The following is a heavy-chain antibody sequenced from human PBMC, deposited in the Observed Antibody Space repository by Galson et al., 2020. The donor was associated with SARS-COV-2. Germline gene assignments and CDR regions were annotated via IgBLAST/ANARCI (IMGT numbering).Heavy chain of an antibody. CDR2: IYDSGRT. CDR3: AKWGGFYYSAMDV. Sequence: SETLSLTCTVSGGSISSENWWNSVRQPPGKALEWIGQIYDSGRTNYNPSLESRLTISVDKSNNQFSLRLNSVTAADTAVYYCAKWGGFYYSAMDVWGQGTTVTVSS. J-gene: IGHJ6*02. CDR1: GGSISSENW. V-gene: IGHV4-4*02. D-gene: IGHD6-25*01.